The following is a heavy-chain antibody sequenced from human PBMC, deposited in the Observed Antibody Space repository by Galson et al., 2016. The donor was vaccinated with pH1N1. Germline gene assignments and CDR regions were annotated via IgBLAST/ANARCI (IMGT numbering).Heavy chain of an antibody. V-gene: IGHV3-7*01. CDR3: VRAIGAAGAH. J-gene: IGHJ4*02. D-gene: IGHD6-13*01. CDR2: IKQDGSQS. CDR1: GFTFSKYA. Sequence: SLRLSCAASGFTFSKYAMTWVRQAPGKGLEWVANIKQDGSQSYYLDSVKGRFTISRDNAKNSLYLQMNSLTAEDSALYYCVRAIGAAGAHWGQGTLVTVSS.